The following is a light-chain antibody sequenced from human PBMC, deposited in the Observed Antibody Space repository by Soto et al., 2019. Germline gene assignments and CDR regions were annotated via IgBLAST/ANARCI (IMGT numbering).Light chain of an antibody. Sequence: EIVLTQSPGTLSLSPGKRATLSCRASQSVSLSLAWYQQKPGQAPRLLIYGASTRATGIPARFSGSGSGTDFTLTISRLEPEDFAVYYCQQYGSSGTFGQGTKVDI. CDR3: QQYGSSGT. J-gene: IGKJ1*01. CDR2: GAS. V-gene: IGKV3-20*01. CDR1: QSVSLS.